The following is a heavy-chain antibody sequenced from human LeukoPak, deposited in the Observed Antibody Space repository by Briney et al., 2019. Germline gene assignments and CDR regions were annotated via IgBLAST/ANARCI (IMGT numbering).Heavy chain of an antibody. V-gene: IGHV4-38-2*02. CDR2: IYHSGST. CDR1: GYSISSGYY. Sequence: PSETLSLTCTVSGYSISSGYYWGWIRQPPGKGLEWIGSIYHSGSTYYNPSLKSRVTISVDTSKNQFSLKLSSVTAADTAVYYCARAITNQKIWFGELGVHTVDYWGQGTLVTVSS. D-gene: IGHD3-10*01. J-gene: IGHJ4*02. CDR3: ARAITNQKIWFGELGVHTVDY.